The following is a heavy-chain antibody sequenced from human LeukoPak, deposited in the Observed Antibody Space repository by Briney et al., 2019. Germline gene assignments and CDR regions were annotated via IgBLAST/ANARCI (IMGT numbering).Heavy chain of an antibody. J-gene: IGHJ4*02. CDR3: ARVGDYYDSSGYFG. V-gene: IGHV1-69*06. D-gene: IGHD3-22*01. Sequence: SVKVSCKASGGTFSSYAISWVRQAPGQGLEWMGRIIPIFGTANYAQKFQGRVTITADKSTSTAYMGLSSLRSEDTAVYYCARVGDYYDSSGYFGWGQGTLVTVSS. CDR1: GGTFSSYA. CDR2: IIPIFGTA.